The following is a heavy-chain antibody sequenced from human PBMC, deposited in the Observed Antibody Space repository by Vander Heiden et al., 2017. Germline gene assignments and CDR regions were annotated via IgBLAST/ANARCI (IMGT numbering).Heavy chain of an antibody. Sequence: EVQLVESGGGFVQPGGSLRLSCAASGFTLSSFWMSWVRQAPGKGLEWVANIKHDGSEKSYVDSVKGRFTISRDNAKNSLYLQMNRLRAEDTAVYYCVRDRRGCTVVTPFDSWGQGTLVTVSS. CDR3: VRDRRGCTVVTPFDS. CDR2: IKHDGSEK. D-gene: IGHD2-21*02. J-gene: IGHJ4*02. V-gene: IGHV3-7*01. CDR1: GFTLSSFW.